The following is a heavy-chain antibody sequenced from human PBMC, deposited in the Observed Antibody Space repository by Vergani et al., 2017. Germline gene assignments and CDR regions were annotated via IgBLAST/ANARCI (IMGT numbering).Heavy chain of an antibody. CDR2: IYYSGST. J-gene: IGHJ4*02. Sequence: QVQLQESGPGLVKPLETLSLTCTVSGGSISSYYWSWIRQPPGKGLEWIGYIYYSGSTNYNPSLKSRVTISVDTSKNQFSLKLSSVTAADTAVYYCARVAKYSSSSYYFDYWGQGTLVTVSS. CDR1: GGSISSYY. D-gene: IGHD6-6*01. V-gene: IGHV4-59*01. CDR3: ARVAKYSSSSYYFDY.